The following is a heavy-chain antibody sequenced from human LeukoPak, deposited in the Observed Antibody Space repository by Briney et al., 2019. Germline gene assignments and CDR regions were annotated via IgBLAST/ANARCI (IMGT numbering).Heavy chain of an antibody. D-gene: IGHD5-18*01. J-gene: IGHJ4*02. CDR3: ARCGSDTARPDY. CDR1: GGSISSSSYY. CDR2: IYYSGST. V-gene: IGHV4-39*07. Sequence: SETLSLTCTVSGGSISSSSYYWGWIRQPPGKGLEWIGSIYYSGSTYYNPSLKSRVTISVDTSKNQFSLKLSSVTAADTAVYYCARCGSDTARPDYWGQGTLVTVSS.